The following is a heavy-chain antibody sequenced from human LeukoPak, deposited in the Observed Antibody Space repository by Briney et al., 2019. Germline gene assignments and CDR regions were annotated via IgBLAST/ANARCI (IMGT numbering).Heavy chain of an antibody. Sequence: NPGGSLRLSCAASGFTFSDYYMSWIRQAPGKGLEWVSYISSSGSTIYYADSVMGRFTISRDNAKNSLYLQMNSLRAEDTAVYYCARDLPQQTAFWYYYYYMDVWGKGTTVTVSS. CDR2: ISSSGSTI. CDR3: ARDLPQQTAFWYYYYYMDV. V-gene: IGHV3-11*01. D-gene: IGHD2/OR15-2a*01. CDR1: GFTFSDYY. J-gene: IGHJ6*03.